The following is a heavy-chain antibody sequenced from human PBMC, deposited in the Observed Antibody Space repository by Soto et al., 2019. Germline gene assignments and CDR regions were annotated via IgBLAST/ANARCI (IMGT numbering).Heavy chain of an antibody. Sequence: EVQLVESGGGLVQPGRSLRLSCVASGFTADDYAMHWVRQAPGKGLEWVSGISSNSDTIDYADSVKGRFTISRDNAKNSLFLQMNSXRPEDTALYYCAKDMKWGGMTTIHYFDSWGQGTLVTVSS. CDR3: AKDMKWGGMTTIHYFDS. CDR2: ISSNSDTI. V-gene: IGHV3-9*02. D-gene: IGHD4-17*01. CDR1: GFTADDYA. J-gene: IGHJ4*02.